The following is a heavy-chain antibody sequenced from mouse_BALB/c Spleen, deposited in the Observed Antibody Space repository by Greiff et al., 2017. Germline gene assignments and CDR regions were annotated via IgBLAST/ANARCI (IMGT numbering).Heavy chain of an antibody. J-gene: IGHJ4*01. V-gene: IGHV2-2*02. CDR1: GFSLTSYG. CDR2: IWSGGST. Sequence: VKLVESGPGLVQPSQSLSITCTVSGFSLTSYGVHWVRQSPGKGLEWLGVIWSGGSTDYNAAFISRLSISKDNSKSQVFFKMNSLQANDTAIYYCARNWGYEGPMDYWGQGTSVTVSS. D-gene: IGHD2-14*01. CDR3: ARNWGYEGPMDY.